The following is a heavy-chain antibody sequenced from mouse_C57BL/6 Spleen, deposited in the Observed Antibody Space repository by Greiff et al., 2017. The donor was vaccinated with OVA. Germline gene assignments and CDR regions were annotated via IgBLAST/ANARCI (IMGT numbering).Heavy chain of an antibody. J-gene: IGHJ1*03. CDR1: GYSITSGYY. V-gene: IGHV3-6*01. CDR2: ISYDGSN. Sequence: EVKLQESGPGLVKPSQSLSLTCSVTGYSITSGYYWNWIRQFPGNKLEWMGYISYDGSNNYNPSLKNRISITRDTSKNQFFLKLNSVTTEDTATYYCAREWLLRYFDVWGTGTTVTVSS. CDR3: AREWLLRYFDV. D-gene: IGHD2-3*01.